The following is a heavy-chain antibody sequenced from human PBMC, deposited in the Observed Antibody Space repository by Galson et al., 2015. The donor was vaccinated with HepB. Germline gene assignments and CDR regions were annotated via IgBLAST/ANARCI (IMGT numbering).Heavy chain of an antibody. CDR3: ARDRYCSSTSCYRYFDY. CDR1: GGTFSSYT. V-gene: IGHV1-69*04. D-gene: IGHD2-2*01. J-gene: IGHJ4*02. Sequence: SVKVSCKASGGTFSSYTISWVRQAPGQGLEWMGRIIPILGIANYAQKFQGRVTITADKSTSTAYMELSSLRSEDTAVYYCARDRYCSSTSCYRYFDYWGQGTLVTVSS. CDR2: IIPILGIA.